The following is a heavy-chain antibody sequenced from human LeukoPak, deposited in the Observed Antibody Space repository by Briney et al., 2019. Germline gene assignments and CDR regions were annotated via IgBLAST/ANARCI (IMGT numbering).Heavy chain of an antibody. D-gene: IGHD3-10*01. V-gene: IGHV4-31*03. Sequence: ASQTLSLTCTVSGGSISSGGYYWSWIRQHPGKGLEWIGYIYYSGSTYYNPSLKSRVTISVDTSKNQFSLKLSSVTAADTAVYYCARASSGVWFGELWDWFDPWGQGTLVTVSS. J-gene: IGHJ5*02. CDR3: ARASSGVWFGELWDWFDP. CDR2: IYYSGST. CDR1: GGSISSGGYY.